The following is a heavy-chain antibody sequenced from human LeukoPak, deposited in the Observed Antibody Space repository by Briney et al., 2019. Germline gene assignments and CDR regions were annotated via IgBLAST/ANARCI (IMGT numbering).Heavy chain of an antibody. Sequence: SETLSLTCTVSGGSISSYYWSWIRQPPGKGLEWIGHIYYSGSTNYNPSLKSQVTISVDPSKHQFSLKLSSVTAADTAVYYCARVPGIAAAGTGYYYGMDVWGQGTTVTVSS. CDR3: ARVPGIAAAGTGYYYGMDV. D-gene: IGHD6-13*01. CDR1: GGSISSYY. CDR2: IYYSGST. V-gene: IGHV4-59*01. J-gene: IGHJ6*02.